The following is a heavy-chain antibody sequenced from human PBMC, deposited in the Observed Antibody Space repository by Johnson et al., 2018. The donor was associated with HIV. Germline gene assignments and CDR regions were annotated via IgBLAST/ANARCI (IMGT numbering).Heavy chain of an antibody. J-gene: IGHJ3*02. Sequence: QVQLVESGGGVVQPGRSLRLSCAASGFSFSSYGMHWVRQAPGKGLEWVAAISYDGSNKYYADSVKGRFTISRDNSKNTLYLQMNSLRAEDTAVYYCAVGLNTDAFDIWGQGTMVTVSS. CDR1: GFSFSSYG. V-gene: IGHV3-30*19. D-gene: IGHD3/OR15-3a*01. CDR2: ISYDGSNK. CDR3: AVGLNTDAFDI.